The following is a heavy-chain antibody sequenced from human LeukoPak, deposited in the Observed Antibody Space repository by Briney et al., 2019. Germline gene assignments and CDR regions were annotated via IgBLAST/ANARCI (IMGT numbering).Heavy chain of an antibody. J-gene: IGHJ4*02. D-gene: IGHD1-26*01. CDR1: GFIFSTYA. V-gene: IGHV3-23*01. Sequence: GGSLRLSCAASGFIFSTYAMSWVRQAPGKGLEWVSAITGSGDSTYYADSVKGRFTISRDNSKNTLSLQMNSLRAEDTAVYYCAKENPVGGTNYFDYWGQGTLVAVPS. CDR3: AKENPVGGTNYFDY. CDR2: ITGSGDST.